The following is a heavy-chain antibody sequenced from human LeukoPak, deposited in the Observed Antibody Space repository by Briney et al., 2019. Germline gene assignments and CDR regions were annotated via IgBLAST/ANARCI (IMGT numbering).Heavy chain of an antibody. Sequence: GGSLRLSCAAPGFMFHDYAIHWVRQAPGKGLEWVSLISGDGGSTFYADSVKGRFTVSRDNSKNSLYLQMNSLRSDDTALYYCARESESSGWYDYWGQGTLVTVSS. D-gene: IGHD6-19*01. V-gene: IGHV3-43*02. J-gene: IGHJ4*02. CDR3: ARESESSGWYDY. CDR2: ISGDGGST. CDR1: GFMFHDYA.